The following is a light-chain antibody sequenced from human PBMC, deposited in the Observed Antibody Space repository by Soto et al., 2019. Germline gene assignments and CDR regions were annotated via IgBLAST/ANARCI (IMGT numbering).Light chain of an antibody. CDR1: GSNTGKNY. Sequence: QSVLTQPPSVSVAPGQTVTISGSGSGSNTGKNYVSWYQQLPGTAPKLLIYEDSRRPSGIPDRFSGSKSGTSATLGITGLQTGDEADYYCGSWDSSLSAVVFGTGTKLTVL. CDR2: EDS. V-gene: IGLV1-51*02. CDR3: GSWDSSLSAVV. J-gene: IGLJ1*01.